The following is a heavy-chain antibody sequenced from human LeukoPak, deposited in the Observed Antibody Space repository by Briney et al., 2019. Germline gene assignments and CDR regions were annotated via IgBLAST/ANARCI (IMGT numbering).Heavy chain of an antibody. D-gene: IGHD5-18*01. J-gene: IGHJ6*03. Sequence: SETLSLTCTVSGGSISSYYWSWIRQPPGKGLEWVGSIYYSGSTYYNPSLKSRVTISVDTSKNQFSLKLSSVTAADTAVYYCARVVDTAMEPHMDVWGKGTTVTVSS. CDR1: GGSISSYY. CDR3: ARVVDTAMEPHMDV. V-gene: IGHV4-39*07. CDR2: IYYSGST.